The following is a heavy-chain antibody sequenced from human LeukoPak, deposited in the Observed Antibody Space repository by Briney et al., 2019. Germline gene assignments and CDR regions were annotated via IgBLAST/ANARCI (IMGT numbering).Heavy chain of an antibody. Sequence: GGSLRLYCQASGFTFYMYAMSWVRQAPGKGLEWVASMCGTAGCTFYPDSVKGRFTISRDNSKNVLYLRMNSLTAEDTAIYYCAKDRPNFHENSGHYYRRDGDSWGQGTLVTVSS. D-gene: IGHD3-22*01. CDR2: MCGTAGCT. CDR3: AKDRPNFHENSGHYYRRDGDS. CDR1: GFTFYMYA. V-gene: IGHV3-23*01. J-gene: IGHJ5*01.